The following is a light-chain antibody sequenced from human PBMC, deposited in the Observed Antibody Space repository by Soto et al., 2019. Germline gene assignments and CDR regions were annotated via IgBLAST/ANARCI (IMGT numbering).Light chain of an antibody. CDR2: LGS. V-gene: IGKV2-28*01. CDR1: QSLLHSNGYNY. Sequence: DIVMTQSPLSLPVTPGEPASISCRSSQSLLHSNGYNYLDWYLQKPGQSPQLLIYLGSNRASGVPDRFSGSGSGTDFTLKISRVEAEDVGVDYCMQALHPTFGQGTRLEIK. CDR3: MQALHPT. J-gene: IGKJ5*01.